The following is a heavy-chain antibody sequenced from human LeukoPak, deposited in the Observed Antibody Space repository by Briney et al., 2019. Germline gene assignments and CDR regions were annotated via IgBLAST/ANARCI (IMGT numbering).Heavy chain of an antibody. CDR2: ITSSGNTI. V-gene: IGHV3-48*03. J-gene: IGHJ4*02. D-gene: IGHD3-22*01. Sequence: PGGSLRRSCAASGFTFRSYEMNWVRQAPGKGLEWVSYITSSGNTIYYADSVKGRFTISRDNAKNSLYLQMNSLRAEDTAVYYCARANYYDISGYDYWGQGTLVTVSS. CDR1: GFTFRSYE. CDR3: ARANYYDISGYDY.